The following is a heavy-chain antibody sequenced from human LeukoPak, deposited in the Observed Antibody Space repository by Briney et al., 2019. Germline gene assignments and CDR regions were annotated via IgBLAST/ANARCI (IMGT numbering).Heavy chain of an antibody. V-gene: IGHV1-69*01. CDR2: IIPIFGTA. J-gene: IGHJ4*02. D-gene: IGHD5-24*01. CDR1: GGTFSSYA. CDR3: ARDGSRDGYNCVY. Sequence: GSSVKVSCKASGGTFSSYAISWVRQALGQGLEWMGGIIPIFGTANYAQKFQGRVTITADESTSTAYMELSSLRSEDTAVYYCARDGSRDGYNCVYWGQGTLVTVSS.